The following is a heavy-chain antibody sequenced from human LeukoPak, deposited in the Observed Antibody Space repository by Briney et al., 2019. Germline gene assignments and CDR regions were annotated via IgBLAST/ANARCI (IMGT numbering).Heavy chain of an antibody. CDR1: GFTFSSYA. CDR3: AKRNRIFYYFDY. J-gene: IGHJ4*02. V-gene: IGHV3-23*01. CDR2: ISGSGGST. D-gene: IGHD3-3*01. Sequence: PGGSLRLSCAASGFTFSSYAMSWVRQAPGKGLEWVSAISGSGGSTYYADSVKGRFTISRDNPKNTLYLQMNSLRAEDTAVYYCAKRNRIFYYFDYWGQGTLVTVSS.